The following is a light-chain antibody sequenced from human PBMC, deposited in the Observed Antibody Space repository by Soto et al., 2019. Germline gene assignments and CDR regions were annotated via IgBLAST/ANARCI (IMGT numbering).Light chain of an antibody. Sequence: EIVLTQSPGTLSLSPGERATLSCRASQSVNNNYLAWYQQKPGQPPRLLIYGASSRAIGFPDRFSGGGSGTDFTLTISRLEPDDFAVYYCQQYGSSYTFGPGTKVDIK. CDR1: QSVNNNY. CDR2: GAS. CDR3: QQYGSSYT. V-gene: IGKV3-20*01. J-gene: IGKJ3*01.